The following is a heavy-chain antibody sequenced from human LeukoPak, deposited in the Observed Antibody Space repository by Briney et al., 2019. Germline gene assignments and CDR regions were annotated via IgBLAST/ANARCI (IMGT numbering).Heavy chain of an antibody. J-gene: IGHJ3*02. V-gene: IGHV3-23*01. D-gene: IGHD3-10*01. CDR1: GFAVSNNY. Sequence: PGGSLRLSCAASGFAVSNNYMSWVRQAPGKGLEWVSAISGSGGSTYYADSVKGRFTISRDNSKNTLYLQMNSLRAEDTAVYYCASGNMAFDIWGQGTMVTVSS. CDR2: ISGSGGST. CDR3: ASGNMAFDI.